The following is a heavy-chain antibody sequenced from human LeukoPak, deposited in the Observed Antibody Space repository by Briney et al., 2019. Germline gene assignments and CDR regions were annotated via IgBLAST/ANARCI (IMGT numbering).Heavy chain of an antibody. Sequence: GASVKVSCKVSGYTLTELSMHWVRQAPGKGLEWMGGFDPEDGETIYAQKFQGRVTMTEDTSTDTAYMELSSLRSEDTAVYYCATDFLNGDYPEYWGQGTLVTVSS. V-gene: IGHV1-24*01. J-gene: IGHJ4*02. D-gene: IGHD4-17*01. CDR2: FDPEDGET. CDR3: ATDFLNGDYPEY. CDR1: GYTLTELS.